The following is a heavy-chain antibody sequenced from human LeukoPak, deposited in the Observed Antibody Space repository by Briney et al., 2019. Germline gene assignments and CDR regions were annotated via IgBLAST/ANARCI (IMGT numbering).Heavy chain of an antibody. CDR2: IYYSGSP. Sequence: SETLSLTCTVSGGSISNNNYYWAWIRQPPGKGLECIGSIYYSGSPYYNPSLKSRVTISVDTSKNQFSLRLSSVTAADTAVYYCARSAIDAFDIWGQGTMVTVSS. V-gene: IGHV4-39*01. J-gene: IGHJ3*02. D-gene: IGHD6-25*01. CDR1: GGSISNNNYY. CDR3: ARSAIDAFDI.